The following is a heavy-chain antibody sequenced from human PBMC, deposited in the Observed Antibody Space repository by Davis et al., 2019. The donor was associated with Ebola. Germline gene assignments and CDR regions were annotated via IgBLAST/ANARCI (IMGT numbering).Heavy chain of an antibody. D-gene: IGHD6-13*01. V-gene: IGHV3-23*01. CDR3: ARDGDSSGWYYFDY. J-gene: IGHJ4*02. Sequence: GESLKISCAASGFTFSSYGMSWVRQAPGKGLEWVSASGRTDKTYYADSVKGRFTISRDKSKNTVYLQMNSLRVDDTAVYYCARDGDSSGWYYFDYWGQGTPVTVSS. CDR2: SGRTDKT. CDR1: GFTFSSYG.